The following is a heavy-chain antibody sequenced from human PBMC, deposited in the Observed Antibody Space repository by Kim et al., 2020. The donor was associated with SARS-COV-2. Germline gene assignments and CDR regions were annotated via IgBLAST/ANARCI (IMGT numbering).Heavy chain of an antibody. D-gene: IGHD6-13*01. Sequence: KRRVTISVDTSKNQFSLKLSSVTAADTAVYYCARRSIAAAGKNYYYYMDVWGKGTTVTVSS. V-gene: IGHV4-39*01. J-gene: IGHJ6*03. CDR3: ARRSIAAAGKNYYYYMDV.